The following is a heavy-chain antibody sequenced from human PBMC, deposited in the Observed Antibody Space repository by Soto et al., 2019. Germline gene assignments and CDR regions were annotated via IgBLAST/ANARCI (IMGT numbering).Heavy chain of an antibody. CDR1: GYTFTSYG. V-gene: IGHV1-18*01. J-gene: IGHJ6*02. CDR3: ARGSIAGDYYGMDV. Sequence: ASVKVSCKASGYTFTSYGISWVRQAPGQGLEWMGWVSAYNGNTNYAQKLQGRVTMTTDTSTSTADMELRSLRSDDTAVYYCARGSIAGDYYGMDVWGQGTTVTVSS. CDR2: VSAYNGNT. D-gene: IGHD6-6*01.